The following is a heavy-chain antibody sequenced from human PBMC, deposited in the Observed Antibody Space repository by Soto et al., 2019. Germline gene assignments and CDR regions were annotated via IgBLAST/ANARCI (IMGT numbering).Heavy chain of an antibody. CDR2: ISGRATDT. D-gene: IGHD1-26*01. CDR1: GFTYSDYY. CDR3: ARVRVGATYYFDN. V-gene: IGHV3-11*06. Sequence: GGSLRLSCAASGFTYSDYYMSWIRQAPGKGLEWISYISGRATDTRYADSVKGRFTISRDNVNKSVFLQMNSLTAEDAAVYYCARVRVGATYYFDNWGHGTLVTVSS. J-gene: IGHJ4*01.